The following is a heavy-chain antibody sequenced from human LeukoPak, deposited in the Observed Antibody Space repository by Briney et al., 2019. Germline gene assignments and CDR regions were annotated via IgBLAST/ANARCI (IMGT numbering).Heavy chain of an antibody. D-gene: IGHD6-13*01. CDR3: ARWVAAAGTRPRRGYDY. CDR2: IYTSGST. J-gene: IGHJ4*02. Sequence: SETLSLTCTVSGGSISSGSYYWSWIRQPAGKGLEWIGRIYTSGSTNYNPSLKSRVTISVDTSKNQFSLKLSSVTAADTAVYYCARWVAAAGTRPRRGYDYWGQGTLVTVSS. CDR1: GGSISSGSYY. V-gene: IGHV4-61*02.